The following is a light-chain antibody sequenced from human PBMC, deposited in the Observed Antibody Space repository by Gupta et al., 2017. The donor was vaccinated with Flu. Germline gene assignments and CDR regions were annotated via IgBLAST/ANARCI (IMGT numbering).Light chain of an antibody. CDR2: DAY. CDR1: QNVNTY. Sequence: DIVLTQSPVTLSLSPGERATLSCRASQNVNTYVAWYQQKPGQAHRLLISDAYNRATGVPARFSGSGSGTDFTLTISSLEPEDFAVYYCQQLHNWPPIYTFGQGTKLEIK. J-gene: IGKJ2*01. V-gene: IGKV3-11*01. CDR3: QQLHNWPPIYT.